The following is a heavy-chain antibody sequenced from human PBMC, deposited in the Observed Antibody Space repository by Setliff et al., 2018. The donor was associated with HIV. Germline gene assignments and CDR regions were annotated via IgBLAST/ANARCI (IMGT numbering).Heavy chain of an antibody. D-gene: IGHD1-7*01. CDR3: ARANYEFDY. J-gene: IGHJ4*02. CDR1: GFTFSDYE. Sequence: GGSLRLSCAASGFTFSDYEMNWVRQAPGKGLEWVSYISSSGDTINYADSVKGRFTISRDNAKNSLFLQMNSLRVEDTAVYYCARANYEFDYWGQGTLVTVSS. V-gene: IGHV3-48*03. CDR2: ISSSGDTI.